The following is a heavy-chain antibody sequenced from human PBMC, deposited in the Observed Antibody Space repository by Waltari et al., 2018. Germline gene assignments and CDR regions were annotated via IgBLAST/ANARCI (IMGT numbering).Heavy chain of an antibody. V-gene: IGHV4-39*07. Sequence: QLQLQESGPGLVKPSETLSLTCTVSGGSISSSSYYWGWIRQPPGKGLEWIGSIYYSGSTYYNPSFKCRVTISVDTSKNQFSLMLSSVTAADTAVYYCAREERIAAAGTSHFHHWGQGTLVTVSS. CDR2: IYYSGST. CDR1: GGSISSSSYY. D-gene: IGHD6-13*01. J-gene: IGHJ1*01. CDR3: AREERIAAAGTSHFHH.